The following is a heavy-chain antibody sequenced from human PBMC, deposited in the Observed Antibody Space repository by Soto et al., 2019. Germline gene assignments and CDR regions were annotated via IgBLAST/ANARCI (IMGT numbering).Heavy chain of an antibody. CDR2: IIPICGTA. V-gene: IGHV1-69*01. J-gene: IGHJ4*02. CDR3: ARGGQGLVRPPDYFDY. Sequence: QVQLVQSGAEVKKPGSSVKVSCKASGGTFSSYAISWVRQAPGQGLEWMGGIIPICGTANYAQKFQGRVTITADESTSTAYMELSSLRSEDTAVYYCARGGQGLVRPPDYFDYWGQGTLVTVSS. CDR1: GGTFSSYA. D-gene: IGHD6-19*01.